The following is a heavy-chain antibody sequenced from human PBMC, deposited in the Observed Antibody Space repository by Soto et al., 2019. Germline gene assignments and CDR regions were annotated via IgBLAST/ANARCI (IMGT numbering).Heavy chain of an antibody. J-gene: IGHJ3*02. D-gene: IGHD3-22*01. CDR1: GGSISSGDYY. V-gene: IGHV4-30-4*01. CDR2: IYYSGST. CDR3: ARDYRSTYYYDSSGYPGAFDI. Sequence: SETLSLTCTVSGGSISSGDYYWSWIRQPPGEGLEWIGYIYYSGSTDYNPSLKSRITISVDTSKNQFSLKLSSLTAADTAVYYCARDYRSTYYYDSSGYPGAFDIWGQGTMVTVSS.